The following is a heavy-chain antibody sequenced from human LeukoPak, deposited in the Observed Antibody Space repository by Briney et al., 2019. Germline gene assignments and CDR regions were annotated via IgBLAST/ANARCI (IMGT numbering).Heavy chain of an antibody. D-gene: IGHD1-26*01. V-gene: IGHV1-18*01. CDR1: GYTFTSYG. J-gene: IGHJ4*02. Sequence: GASVKVSCKASGYTFTSYGISWVRQAPGQGREWMGWISAYNGITNYTQKLQGRVTMTTDTSTGTAYMELSSLRSDDTAVYYCARVIGSGATFDYWGQGTLVTVSS. CDR3: ARVIGSGATFDY. CDR2: ISAYNGIT.